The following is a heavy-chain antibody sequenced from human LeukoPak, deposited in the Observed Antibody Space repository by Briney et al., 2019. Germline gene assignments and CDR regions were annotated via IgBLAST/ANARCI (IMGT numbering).Heavy chain of an antibody. CDR1: GFTFDDYA. J-gene: IGHJ4*02. Sequence: PGGSLRLSCAASGFTFDDYAMHWVRQAPGKGLEWVSGISWNSGSIGYADSVKGRFTISRDNAKNSLYLQMNSLRAEDTAVYYCARDQRGYNSRWGQGTLVTVSS. CDR2: ISWNSGSI. V-gene: IGHV3-9*01. D-gene: IGHD5-24*01. CDR3: ARDQRGYNSR.